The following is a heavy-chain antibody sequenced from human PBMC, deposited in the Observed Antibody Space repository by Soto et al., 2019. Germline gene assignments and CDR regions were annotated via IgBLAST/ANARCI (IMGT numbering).Heavy chain of an antibody. Sequence: GGSLRLSCAASGFTFSSYSMNWVRQAPGKGLEWVSYISSSSSTIYYADSVKGRFTISRDNAKNSLYLQMNSLRDEDTAVYYCARVYEGGYSSSWYYYYGMDVWGQGTTVTVSS. CDR3: ARVYEGGYSSSWYYYYGMDV. CDR2: ISSSSSTI. J-gene: IGHJ6*02. V-gene: IGHV3-48*02. CDR1: GFTFSSYS. D-gene: IGHD6-13*01.